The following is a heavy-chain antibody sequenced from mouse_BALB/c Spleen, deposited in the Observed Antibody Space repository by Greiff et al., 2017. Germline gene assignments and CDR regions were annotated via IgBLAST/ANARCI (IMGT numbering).Heavy chain of an antibody. V-gene: IGHV1S81*02. J-gene: IGHJ4*01. CDR1: GYTFTSYW. CDR3: ARQGRGPLYDMDY. CDR2: INPSNGRT. D-gene: IGHD3-3*01. Sequence: QVQLQQPGAELVKPGASVKLSCKASGYTFTSYWMHWVKQRPGQGLEWIGEINPSNGRTNYNEKFKSKATLTVDKSSSTAYMQLSSLTSEDSAVYYCARQGRGPLYDMDYWGQGTSVTVSS.